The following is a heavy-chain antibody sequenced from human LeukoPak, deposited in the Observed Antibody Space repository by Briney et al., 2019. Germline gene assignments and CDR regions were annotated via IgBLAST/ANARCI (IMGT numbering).Heavy chain of an antibody. D-gene: IGHD2-2*01. Sequence: PSETLSLTCTVSGGSISSYYWSWIRQPPGKGLEWIGYIYYSGSTNYNPSLKSRVTISVDTSKNQFSLKLSSVTAADTAVYYCARDYSQYQLPYAFDIWGQGTMVTVSS. CDR2: IYYSGST. CDR3: ARDYSQYQLPYAFDI. CDR1: GGSISSYY. J-gene: IGHJ3*02. V-gene: IGHV4-59*01.